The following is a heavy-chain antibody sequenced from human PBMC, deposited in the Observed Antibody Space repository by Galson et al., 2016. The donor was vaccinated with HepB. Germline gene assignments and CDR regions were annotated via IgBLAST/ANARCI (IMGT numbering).Heavy chain of an antibody. Sequence: SLRLSCAASGFTFGNFAMNWVRQAPGKGPEWVSGISSSGLTTYYEESVKGRFTISRDNSKNTLYLQMNSLRPEDTAIYYCARTIVSTLETQFDYWGQGTLVTVSS. CDR2: ISSSGLTT. D-gene: IGHD5/OR15-5a*01. V-gene: IGHV3-23*01. J-gene: IGHJ4*02. CDR3: ARTIVSTLETQFDY. CDR1: GFTFGNFA.